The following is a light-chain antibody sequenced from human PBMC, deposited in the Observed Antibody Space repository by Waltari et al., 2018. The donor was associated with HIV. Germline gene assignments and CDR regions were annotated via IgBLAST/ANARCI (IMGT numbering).Light chain of an antibody. V-gene: IGKV3-20*01. J-gene: IGKJ1*01. CDR1: QSVSSSY. Sequence: ESVLTQSPGTLSLSPGERATLSCRASQSVSSSYLAWYQQQPGQAPRLLIHGASTRATCIPDRFSGSGSGTDFTLTISRLEPEDFAVYYCQQYGSSSWTFGQGTKVEIK. CDR3: QQYGSSSWT. CDR2: GAS.